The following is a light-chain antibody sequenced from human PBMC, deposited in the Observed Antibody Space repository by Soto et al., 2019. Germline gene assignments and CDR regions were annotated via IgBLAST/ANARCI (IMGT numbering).Light chain of an antibody. CDR1: QSVSSNY. CDR3: QQHGSSPQT. J-gene: IGKJ1*01. V-gene: IGKV3-20*01. Sequence: EIVFKQSPGTLSLSQGERATLSCRASQSVSSNYLAWYQQKPGQAPRLLIYGASSRATGIPDRFSGSGAGTDCTRTISRLEPEDFAVDYCQQHGSSPQTFGQGTKVDIK. CDR2: GAS.